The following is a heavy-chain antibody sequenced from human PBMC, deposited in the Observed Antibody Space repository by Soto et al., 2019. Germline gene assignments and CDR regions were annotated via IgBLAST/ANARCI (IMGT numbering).Heavy chain of an antibody. CDR2: ISWDGGST. CDR1: GFTFDDYT. CDR3: AKGIRSTSPYGMDV. D-gene: IGHD2-2*01. J-gene: IGHJ6*02. V-gene: IGHV3-43*01. Sequence: GGSLRLSCAASGFTFDDYTMHWVRQAPGKGLEWVSLISWDGGSTYYADSVKGRFTISRDNSKNSLYLQMNSLRTEDTALYYCAKGIRSTSPYGMDVWGQGTTVTVSS.